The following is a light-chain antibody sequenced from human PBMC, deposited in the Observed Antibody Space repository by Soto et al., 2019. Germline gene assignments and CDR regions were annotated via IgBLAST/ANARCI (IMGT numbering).Light chain of an antibody. CDR2: DAS. CDR1: QSVSSY. Sequence: EIVLTQSPATLSLSPGERATLSCRASQSVSSYLAWYQQKPGQAPRLLIYDASNRAPGIPARFSGSGSGTDFTLTISSLEPEDFAVYYCQQRSNWPPVYTFGQGTKLEIK. CDR3: QQRSNWPPVYT. J-gene: IGKJ2*01. V-gene: IGKV3-11*01.